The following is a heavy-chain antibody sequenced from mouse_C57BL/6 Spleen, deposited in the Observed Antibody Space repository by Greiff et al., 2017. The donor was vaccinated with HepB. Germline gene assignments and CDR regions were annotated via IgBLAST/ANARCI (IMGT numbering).Heavy chain of an antibody. J-gene: IGHJ2*01. D-gene: IGHD2-4*01. V-gene: IGHV1-15*01. Sequence: QVQLQQSGAELVRPGASVTLSCKASGYTFTDYEMHWVKQTPVHGLEWIGAIDPETGGTAYNQKFKGKAMLTADKSSSTAYMELRSLTSEDSAVYYCTRSGDYAFDYWGQGTTLTVSS. CDR2: IDPETGGT. CDR3: TRSGDYAFDY. CDR1: GYTFTDYE.